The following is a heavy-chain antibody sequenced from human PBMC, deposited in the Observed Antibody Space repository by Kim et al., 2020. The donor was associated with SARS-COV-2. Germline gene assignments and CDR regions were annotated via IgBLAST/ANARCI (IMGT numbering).Heavy chain of an antibody. CDR1: GFTFSSYG. CDR3: AREEDYYDSSGYYYFYGMDV. D-gene: IGHD3-22*01. J-gene: IGHJ6*02. Sequence: GGSLRLSCAASGFTFSSYGMHWVRQAPGKGLEWVAVISYDGSNKYYADSVKGRFTISRDNSKNTLYLQMNSLRAEDTAVYYCAREEDYYDSSGYYYFYGMDVWGQGTTVTVSS. V-gene: IGHV3-33*05. CDR2: ISYDGSNK.